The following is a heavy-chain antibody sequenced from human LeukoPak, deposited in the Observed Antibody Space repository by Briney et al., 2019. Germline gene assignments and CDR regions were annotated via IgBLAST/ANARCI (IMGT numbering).Heavy chain of an antibody. CDR1: GFTFSSYG. CDR2: IWYDGSNK. J-gene: IGHJ4*02. CDR3: AKDRPFGSYGSNGYYFDY. V-gene: IGHV3-33*06. Sequence: GGSLRLSCAASGFTFSSYGMHWVRQAPGKGLEWVAVIWYDGSNKHHADSVKGRFTISRDNSKNTLYLQMNSLRAEDTAVYYCAKDRPFGSYGSNGYYFDYWGQGTLVTVSS. D-gene: IGHD5-18*01.